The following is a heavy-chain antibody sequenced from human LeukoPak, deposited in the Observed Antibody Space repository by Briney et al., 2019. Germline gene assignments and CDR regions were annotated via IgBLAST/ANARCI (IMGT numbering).Heavy chain of an antibody. J-gene: IGHJ4*02. Sequence: AGGSLRLSCAASGFTFSIYSMNWVRQAPGKGLEWVSSISGSTTYTYYADSVKGRFTISRDNAKNSLYLQMNSLRAEDTAVYYCARDPWHYYASGSFDYWGQGTLVTVSS. V-gene: IGHV3-21*01. CDR2: ISGSTTYT. D-gene: IGHD3-10*01. CDR1: GFTFSIYS. CDR3: ARDPWHYYASGSFDY.